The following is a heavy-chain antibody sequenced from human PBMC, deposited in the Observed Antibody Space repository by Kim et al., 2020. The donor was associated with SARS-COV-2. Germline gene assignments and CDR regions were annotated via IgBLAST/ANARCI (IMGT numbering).Heavy chain of an antibody. CDR1: GFTFSSYA. CDR3: AKDKRYYDSSGYHMRAPGGY. D-gene: IGHD3-22*01. V-gene: IGHV3-23*01. J-gene: IGHJ4*02. CDR2: ISGSGGST. Sequence: GGSLRLSCAASGFTFSSYAMSWVRQAPGKGLEWVSAISGSGGSTYYADSVKGRFTISRDNSKKTLYLQMNSLRAEDTAVYYCAKDKRYYDSSGYHMRAPGGYWGQGTLVTVSS.